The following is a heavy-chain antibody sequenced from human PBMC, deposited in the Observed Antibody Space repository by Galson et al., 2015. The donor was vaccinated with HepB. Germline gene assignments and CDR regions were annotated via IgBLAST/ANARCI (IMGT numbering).Heavy chain of an antibody. CDR2: ISGSGGTT. Sequence: SLRLSCAASGFTFSKFPMSWLRQAPGKGLEWVSIISGSGGTTNYADSVKGRFTISRDNSKNTLYLQMNSLRADDTALYYCAKARSQTTAFHSWCQGTLVTVSS. V-gene: IGHV3-23*01. CDR1: GFTFSKFP. J-gene: IGHJ4*02. CDR3: AKARSQTTAFHS. D-gene: IGHD4-11*01.